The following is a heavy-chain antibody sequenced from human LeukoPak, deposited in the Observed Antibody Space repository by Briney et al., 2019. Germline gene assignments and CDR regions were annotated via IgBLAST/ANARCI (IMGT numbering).Heavy chain of an antibody. D-gene: IGHD4-11*01. CDR3: ATYSILNAREFRY. V-gene: IGHV3-30*03. J-gene: IGHJ1*01. Sequence: GGSLRLSCAASGFTFSRYGMHWVRQAPGKGPEWVTVISSDGNKKYYIDSVKGRFTISRDNSRNTLYLQMNSLGADDTAVYYCATYSILNAREFRYWGQGTLVTVTS. CDR2: ISSDGNKK. CDR1: GFTFSRYG.